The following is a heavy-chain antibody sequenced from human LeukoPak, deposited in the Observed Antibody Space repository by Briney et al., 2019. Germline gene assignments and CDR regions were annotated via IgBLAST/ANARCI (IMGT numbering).Heavy chain of an antibody. CDR1: GYTFTSYY. Sequence: ASVKVSCKASGYTFTSYYMHWVRQAPGQGLEWMGIINPSGGSTSYAQKFQGRVTMTRDTSTSTVYMELSSLRSEDTAVYYCASGVEAVTTSGYYYYGMDVWGQGTTATVSS. D-gene: IGHD4-17*01. V-gene: IGHV1-46*01. CDR2: INPSGGST. J-gene: IGHJ6*02. CDR3: ASGVEAVTTSGYYYYGMDV.